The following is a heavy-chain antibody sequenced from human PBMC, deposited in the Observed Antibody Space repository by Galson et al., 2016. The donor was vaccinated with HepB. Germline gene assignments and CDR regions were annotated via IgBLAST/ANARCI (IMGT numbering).Heavy chain of an antibody. Sequence: ETLSLTCTVSGESLSGYFWSWIRQPPGKGLEWIGEVNHRGTTNYDPSLESRVTISADTSKNQFPLSLCSVTAADTAVYFCARDGFPGFGSFFDYWGHGALVTVSS. CDR2: VNHRGTT. V-gene: IGHV4-34*01. CDR3: ARDGFPGFGSFFDY. CDR1: GESLSGYF. J-gene: IGHJ4*01. D-gene: IGHD3-10*01.